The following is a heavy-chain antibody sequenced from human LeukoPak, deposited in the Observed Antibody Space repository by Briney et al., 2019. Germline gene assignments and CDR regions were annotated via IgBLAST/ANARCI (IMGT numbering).Heavy chain of an antibody. CDR1: GGSFSGYY. CDR2: INHSGST. D-gene: IGHD3-22*01. V-gene: IGHV4-34*01. J-gene: IGHJ4*02. Sequence: SETLSLTCAVYGGSFSGYYWSWIRQPPGKGLEWIGEINHSGSTNYNPSLKSRVTISVDTSKNQFSLKLSSVTAADTAVYYCARARRGYYYDSSGFDYWGQGTLVTVSS. CDR3: ARARRGYYYDSSGFDY.